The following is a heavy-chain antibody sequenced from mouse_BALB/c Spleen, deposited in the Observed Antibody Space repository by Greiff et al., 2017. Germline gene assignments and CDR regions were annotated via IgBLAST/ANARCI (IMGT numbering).Heavy chain of an antibody. J-gene: IGHJ2*01. Sequence: EVQLVESGPGLVKPSQSLSLTCSVTGYSITSGYYWNWIRQFPGNKLEWMGYISYDGSNNYNPSLKNRISITRDTSKNQFFLKLNSVTTEDTATYYCARGDGYGDWGQGTTLTVSS. D-gene: IGHD2-2*01. V-gene: IGHV3-6*02. CDR3: ARGDGYGD. CDR1: GYSITSGYY. CDR2: ISYDGSN.